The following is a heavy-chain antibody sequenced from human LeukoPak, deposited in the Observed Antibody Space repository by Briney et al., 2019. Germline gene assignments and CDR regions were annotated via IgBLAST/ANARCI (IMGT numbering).Heavy chain of an antibody. V-gene: IGHV3-53*01. CDR1: GFTVSSNY. Sequence: GGSLRLSCAASGFTVSSNYMSWVRQAPGKGLEWVSVIYSGGSTYYADSVKGRFTISRDNAKNSLYLQMNSLRDEDTAVYYCARDITMVRGIIGYYYGMDVWGQGTTVTVSS. CDR3: ARDITMVRGIIGYYYGMDV. J-gene: IGHJ6*02. CDR2: IYSGGST. D-gene: IGHD3-10*01.